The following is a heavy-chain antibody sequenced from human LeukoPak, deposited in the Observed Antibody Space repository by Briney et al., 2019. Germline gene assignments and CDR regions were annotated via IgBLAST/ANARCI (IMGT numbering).Heavy chain of an antibody. CDR3: ARKGGHFDY. CDR1: GGSLSYYY. Sequence: SETLSLTCTVSGGSLSYYYWIWIRQSPGKGLEWIGYIYYNGSTNYNPSLKSRVTMSVDMSKNQFSLKLSSVTAADTAIYYCARKGGHFDYWGQGTLVTVSS. D-gene: IGHD2-15*01. J-gene: IGHJ4*02. V-gene: IGHV4-59*01. CDR2: IYYNGST.